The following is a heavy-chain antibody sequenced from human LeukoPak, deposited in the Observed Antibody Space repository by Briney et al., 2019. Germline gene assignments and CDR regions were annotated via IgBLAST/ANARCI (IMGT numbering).Heavy chain of an antibody. CDR2: INSDGSST. CDR3: ARDYVWGSYRPPGY. CDR1: GFTFSSYW. J-gene: IGHJ4*02. Sequence: GGSLRLSCAASGFTFSSYWMHWVRQAPGKGLGWVSRINSDGSSTSYADSVKGRFTISRDNAKNTLYLQMNSLRAEDTAVYYCARDYVWGSYRPPGYWGQGTLVTVSS. D-gene: IGHD3-16*02. V-gene: IGHV3-74*01.